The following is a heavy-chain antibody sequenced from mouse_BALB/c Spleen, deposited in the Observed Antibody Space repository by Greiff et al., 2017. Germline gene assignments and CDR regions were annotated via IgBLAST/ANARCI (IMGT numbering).Heavy chain of an antibody. CDR2: IWAGGST. Sequence: VMLVESGPGLVAPSQSLSITCTVSGFSLTSYGVHWVRQPPGKGLEWLGVIWAGGSTNYNSALMSRLSISKDNSKSQVFLKMNSLQTDDTAMYYCAREGSLLPYAMDYWGQGTSVTVSS. CDR3: AREGSLLPYAMDY. J-gene: IGHJ4*01. D-gene: IGHD1-1*01. CDR1: GFSLTSYG. V-gene: IGHV2-9*02.